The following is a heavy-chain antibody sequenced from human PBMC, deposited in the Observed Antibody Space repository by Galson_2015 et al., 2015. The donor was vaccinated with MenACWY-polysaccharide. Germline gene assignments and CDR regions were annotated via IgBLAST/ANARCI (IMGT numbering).Heavy chain of an antibody. V-gene: IGHV3-74*01. CDR2: ITGDGSDT. Sequence: SLRLSCAASGFTFSNYVMHWVRQAPGKGLVWVSRITGDGSDTRYAGSVKGRFTIFRDNARNTLYLQMNSLRDEDTAVYYCARVGVCSGGSCYKMFDVWGQGTMVTVSS. CDR3: ARVGVCSGGSCYKMFDV. J-gene: IGHJ3*01. D-gene: IGHD2-15*01. CDR1: GFTFSNYV.